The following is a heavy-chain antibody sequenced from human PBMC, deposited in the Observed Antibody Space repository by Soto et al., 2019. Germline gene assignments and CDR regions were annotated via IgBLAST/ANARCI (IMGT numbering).Heavy chain of an antibody. V-gene: IGHV1-8*01. D-gene: IGHD6-13*01. CDR2: MNPHSDT. CDR3: ARYEIAAAFTS. Sequence: ASVKGSCKASGQTFTNLDINWVRQSTGQGLEWMGWMNPHSDTGYAQKFQGRLTFTRDTSTSTVFMELSSLTSDDTAIYYCARYEIAAAFTSWGQGTPVTVSS. J-gene: IGHJ5*02. CDR1: GQTFTNLD.